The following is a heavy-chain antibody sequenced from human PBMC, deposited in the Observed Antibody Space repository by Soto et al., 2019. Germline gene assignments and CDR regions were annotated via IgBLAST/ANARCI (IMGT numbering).Heavy chain of an antibody. CDR2: IYPGDSDT. CDR3: ARQYYYDSSGYPNYYYYYGMDA. V-gene: IGHV5-51*01. Sequence: PGESLKISCKGSGYSFTSYWIGWVRQMPGKGLEWMGIIYPGDSDTRYSPSFQGQVTISADKSISTAYLQWSSLKASDTAMYYCARQYYYDSSGYPNYYYYYGMDAWGQGTTVTVSS. J-gene: IGHJ6*02. D-gene: IGHD3-22*01. CDR1: GYSFTSYW.